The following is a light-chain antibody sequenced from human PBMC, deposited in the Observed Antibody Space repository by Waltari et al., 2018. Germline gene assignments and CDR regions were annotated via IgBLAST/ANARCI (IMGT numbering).Light chain of an antibody. CDR3: SSFTTGSTGL. CDR1: SSDIGAFDL. J-gene: IGLJ2*01. CDR2: NVS. V-gene: IGLV2-14*03. Sequence: QSALAQPASVSGSPGQSITISCTGSSSDIGAFDLVSWYQQHPGRAPRLIIRNVSGRPSGVPHRFSGSKSCNTASLTISSLRSEDESLYFCSSFTTGSTGLFGGGTKLTVL.